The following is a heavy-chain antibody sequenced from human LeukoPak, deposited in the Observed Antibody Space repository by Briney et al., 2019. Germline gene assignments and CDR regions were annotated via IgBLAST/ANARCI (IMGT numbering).Heavy chain of an antibody. CDR3: ARDQTQAGPTTVDH. J-gene: IGHJ4*02. CDR2: ISSGGSDT. CDR1: GFSFSSYW. D-gene: IGHD1-14*01. Sequence: PGGSLRLSCVASGFSFSSYWMHGVRQDPGKGLVWVSRISSGGSDTKYVDSVKGRFTISRDNGKNTLYLEMNSLRVEDTAVYYCARDQTQAGPTTVDHWGQGTQVTVSS. V-gene: IGHV3-74*01.